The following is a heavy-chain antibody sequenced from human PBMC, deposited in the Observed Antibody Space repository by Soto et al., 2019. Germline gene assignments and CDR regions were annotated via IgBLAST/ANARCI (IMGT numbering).Heavy chain of an antibody. CDR2: IIPILGIA. CDR3: AREGVGTRRLDP. J-gene: IGHJ5*02. CDR1: GGTFSSYT. Sequence: SVKVSCKASGGTFSSYTISWVRQAPGQGLEWMGRIIPILGIANYAQKFQGRVTITADKSTSTAYMELSSLRSEDTAVYYCAREGVGTRRLDPWGQGTLVTVSS. V-gene: IGHV1-69*04. D-gene: IGHD2-2*01.